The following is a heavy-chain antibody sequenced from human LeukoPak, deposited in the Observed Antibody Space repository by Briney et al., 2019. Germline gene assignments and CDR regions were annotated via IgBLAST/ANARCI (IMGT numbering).Heavy chain of an antibody. CDR1: GGSISSYY. CDR2: IYYSGST. J-gene: IGHJ4*02. V-gene: IGHV4-59*01. Sequence: SETLSLTCTVSGGSISSYYWTWIRQPPGKGLEWIGYIYYSGSTNYNHSLKSRVTISIDTSKNQFSLKLSSVTAADTAVYYCAKTSSSSWAPLDYWGQGTLVTVSS. CDR3: AKTSSSSWAPLDY. D-gene: IGHD6-13*01.